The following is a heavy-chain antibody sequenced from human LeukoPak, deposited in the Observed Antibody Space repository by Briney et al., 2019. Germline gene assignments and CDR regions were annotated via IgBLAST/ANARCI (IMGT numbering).Heavy chain of an antibody. V-gene: IGHV3-11*04. Sequence: PGGSLRLSCAASGFTFSDYYMSWIRQAPGKGLEWVSYISSSGSTIYYADSVKGRFTISRDNAKNSLYLQMNSLRAEDTAVYYCQTGTTRGGFYYFDYWGQGTLVTVSS. D-gene: IGHD1-1*01. CDR1: GFTFSDYY. CDR3: QTGTTRGGFYYFDY. CDR2: ISSSGSTI. J-gene: IGHJ4*02.